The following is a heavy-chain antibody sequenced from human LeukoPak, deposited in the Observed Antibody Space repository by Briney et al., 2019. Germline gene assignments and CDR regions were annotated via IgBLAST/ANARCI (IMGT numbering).Heavy chain of an antibody. J-gene: IGHJ4*02. CDR3: EKGAAPYYYGSGSYVDY. CDR2: ISGSGGST. Sequence: GGSLRLSCAAYGFTFSSYAMSWVRQAPGKGLEWVSAISGSGGSTYYADSVKGRFTISRDNSKNTLYLQMNSLRAEDTAVYYCEKGAAPYYYGSGSYVDYWGQGTLVTVSS. D-gene: IGHD3-10*01. V-gene: IGHV3-23*01. CDR1: GFTFSSYA.